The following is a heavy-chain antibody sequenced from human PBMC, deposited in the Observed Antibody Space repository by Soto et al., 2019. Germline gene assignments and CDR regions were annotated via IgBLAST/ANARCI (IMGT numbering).Heavy chain of an antibody. CDR1: GFTLSGYA. V-gene: IGHV3-30*04. J-gene: IGHJ4*02. Sequence: GGSLRLSCAASGFTLSGYAMDWVRQAPGKGLEWVSIILFDGSDKYYADSVRGRFTISRDNFKNTLYLQMNSLRAEDTAVYYCVKDKPSLDYWGQGTLVTVSS. CDR2: ILFDGSDK. CDR3: VKDKPSLDY.